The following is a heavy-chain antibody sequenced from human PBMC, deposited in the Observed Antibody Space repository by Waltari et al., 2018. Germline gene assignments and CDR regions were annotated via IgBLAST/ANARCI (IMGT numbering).Heavy chain of an antibody. V-gene: IGHV1-69*08. CDR2: IIPIFATV. J-gene: IGHJ6*02. CDR1: GDTLTNYA. Sequence: QVQLVQSGAEVKKPGSSVMVSCKVSGDTLTNYALPWLRQAPGQGLEWVGRIIPIFATVNFAQKFQDRVTITAATSTSTAYMEVSSLRSDDTAMYYCAVTLSAAPFYGLDVWGQGTTVTVFS. CDR3: AVTLSAAPFYGLDV. D-gene: IGHD6-13*01.